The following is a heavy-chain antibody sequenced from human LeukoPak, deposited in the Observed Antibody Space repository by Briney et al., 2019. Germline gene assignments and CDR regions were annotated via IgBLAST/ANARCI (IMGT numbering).Heavy chain of an antibody. Sequence: GGSLRLSCAASGFTFSNYAMSWVRQAPGKGLEWVSVIYSGGSTYYADSVKGRFTISRDNSKNTLYLQMNSLRAEDTAVYYCARARYGDWGFDYWGQGTLVTVSS. CDR2: IYSGGST. CDR1: GFTFSNYA. J-gene: IGHJ4*02. D-gene: IGHD7-27*01. CDR3: ARARYGDWGFDY. V-gene: IGHV3-53*01.